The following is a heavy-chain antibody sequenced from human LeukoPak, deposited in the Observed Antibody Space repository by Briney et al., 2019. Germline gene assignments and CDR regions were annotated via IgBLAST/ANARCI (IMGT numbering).Heavy chain of an antibody. J-gene: IGHJ3*02. CDR1: GGSISSSSYY. CDR2: IYYSGST. CDR3: ATNAGGSSLHAFDI. D-gene: IGHD1-26*01. V-gene: IGHV4-39*07. Sequence: TSETLSLTCTVSGGSISSSSYYWGWIRQPPGKGLEWIGSIYYSGSTNYSPSLKSRLTISVDTSKNQFSLKLSSVTAADTAVYYCATNAGGSSLHAFDIWGPGTVVTVSS.